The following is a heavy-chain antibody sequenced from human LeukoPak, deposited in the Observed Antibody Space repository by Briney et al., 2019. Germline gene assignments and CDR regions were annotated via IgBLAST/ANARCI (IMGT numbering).Heavy chain of an antibody. Sequence: GGSLRLSCAVSGFTFSSYAVNWVRQTPGKGLEWVSGISYSGLSTYYADFVQGRFAITRDNANNTLYLQMDSLRAEDTAIYYCAKDWSGSNGPFDYWGQGTLVTVSS. CDR2: ISYSGLST. CDR1: GFTFSSYA. CDR3: AKDWSGSNGPFDY. D-gene: IGHD2-8*01. J-gene: IGHJ4*02. V-gene: IGHV3-23*01.